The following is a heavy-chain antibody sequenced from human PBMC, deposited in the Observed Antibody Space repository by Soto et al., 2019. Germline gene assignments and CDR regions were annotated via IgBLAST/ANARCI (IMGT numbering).Heavy chain of an antibody. J-gene: IGHJ5*02. D-gene: IGHD2-21*02. V-gene: IGHV3-74*01. CDR3: ARESGDWPLNWFDP. CDR1: GFNFSNHW. CDR2: ITSDGKSK. Sequence: GGSLRLSCAASGFNFSNHWMHWVRQRPAEGLVWVSRITSDGKSKAYAESVKGRFAISRDNAKNTLYLQTNGLTAEDTAVYYCARESGDWPLNWFDPWGQGTLVTVS.